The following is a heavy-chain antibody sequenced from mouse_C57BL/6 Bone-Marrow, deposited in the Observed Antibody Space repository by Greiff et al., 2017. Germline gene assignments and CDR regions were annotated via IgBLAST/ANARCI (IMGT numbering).Heavy chain of an antibody. V-gene: IGHV15-2*01. CDR1: DSEVFPIAY. D-gene: IGHD1-1*01. J-gene: IGHJ1*03. Sequence: VQLQQSGSELRSPGSSVKLSCKDFDSEVFPIAYMSWVRQKPGHGFEWIGGILPRIGRTIYGEKFEDKATVDADTLSNTAYLELNSLTSEDSAIYYWARRGNYYVSSSVYWYFDVWGTGTTVTVSS. CDR3: ARRGNYYVSSSVYWYFDV. CDR2: ILPRIGRT.